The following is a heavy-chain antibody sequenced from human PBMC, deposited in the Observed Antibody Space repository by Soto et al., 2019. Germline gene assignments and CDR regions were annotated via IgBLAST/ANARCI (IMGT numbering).Heavy chain of an antibody. Sequence: QVQLVESGGGVVQPGRFLRLSCAASGFTFSSYGMHWVRQAPGKGLEWVAVIWYDGSNKYYADSVKGRFTISRDNSKNTLYLQMNSLRAEDTAVYYCARDYGDYPPHYGMDVWGQGTTVTVSS. CDR3: ARDYGDYPPHYGMDV. CDR2: IWYDGSNK. V-gene: IGHV3-33*01. CDR1: GFTFSSYG. J-gene: IGHJ6*02. D-gene: IGHD4-17*01.